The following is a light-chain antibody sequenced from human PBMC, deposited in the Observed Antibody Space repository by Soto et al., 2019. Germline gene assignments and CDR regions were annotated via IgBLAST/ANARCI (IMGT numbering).Light chain of an antibody. CDR2: DVT. CDR3: TSFTSSTPRWV. Sequence: QSVLTQPASVSGSPGQSITISCTGTSSDVGGYNYVSWYQQYPGTAPKLMIYDVTNRPSGVSNRFSGSKSGNTASLTISGLQAEDEADYYCTSFTSSTPRWVFGGGTKLTVL. CDR1: SSDVGGYNY. J-gene: IGLJ3*02. V-gene: IGLV2-14*01.